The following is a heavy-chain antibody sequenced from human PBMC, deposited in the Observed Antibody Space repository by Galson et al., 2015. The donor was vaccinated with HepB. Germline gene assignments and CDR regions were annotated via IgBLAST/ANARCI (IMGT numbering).Heavy chain of an antibody. J-gene: IGHJ4*02. D-gene: IGHD3-10*01. CDR2: IYSGGST. V-gene: IGHV3-66*02. CDR3: ARVLYGSGSYGY. CDR1: GFTVSSNY. Sequence: SLRLSCAASGFTVSSNYMSWVRQAPGKGLEWVSVIYSGGSTYYAASVKGRFTISRDNYKNTTYLQMNSLRAADTAVYYCARVLYGSGSYGYWGQGTLVTVSS.